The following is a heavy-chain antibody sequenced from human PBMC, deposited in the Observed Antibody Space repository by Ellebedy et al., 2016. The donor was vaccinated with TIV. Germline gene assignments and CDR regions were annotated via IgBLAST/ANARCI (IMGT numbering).Heavy chain of an antibody. CDR3: RAYGSGSRRAFEH. V-gene: IGHV3-23*01. Sequence: PGGSLRLSCEASGFTFSDYDMSWVRQAPGKGPEWVSAITNSGAGTYYGNSVKGRFTISRDNSKNTVYLQMNSLRAEDTALYYCRAYGSGSRRAFEHWGQGTLVTVSS. CDR1: GFTFSDYD. D-gene: IGHD3-10*01. CDR2: ITNSGAGT. J-gene: IGHJ4*02.